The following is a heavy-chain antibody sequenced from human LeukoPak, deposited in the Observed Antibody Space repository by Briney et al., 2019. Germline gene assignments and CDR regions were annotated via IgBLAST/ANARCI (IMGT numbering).Heavy chain of an antibody. V-gene: IGHV4-59*08. CDR1: GGSIRSDY. D-gene: IGHD6-13*01. CDR2: ISYIGST. J-gene: IGHJ4*02. Sequence: SETLSLTCTVSGGSIRSDYWTWIRQPPGKGLEWIGYISYIGSTKYNPSLNSRVTISVDTSKNQFSLKLSSVTAADTAVYYCARQGKYMAATGTPNFDYWGQGTLVTVSS. CDR3: ARQGKYMAATGTPNFDY.